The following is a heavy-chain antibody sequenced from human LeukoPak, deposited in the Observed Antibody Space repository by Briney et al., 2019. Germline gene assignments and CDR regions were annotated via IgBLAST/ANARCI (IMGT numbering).Heavy chain of an antibody. CDR2: INHSGST. CDR3: ARLNAAAGLGAYYYYYMDV. Sequence: SETLSLTCAVYGGSFSGYYWSWIRQPPGKGLEWIGEINHSGSTNYNPSLKSRVTISVDTSKNQVPLKLSSVTAADTAVYYCARLNAAAGLGAYYYYYMDVWGKGTTVTISS. V-gene: IGHV4-34*01. CDR1: GGSFSGYY. D-gene: IGHD6-13*01. J-gene: IGHJ6*03.